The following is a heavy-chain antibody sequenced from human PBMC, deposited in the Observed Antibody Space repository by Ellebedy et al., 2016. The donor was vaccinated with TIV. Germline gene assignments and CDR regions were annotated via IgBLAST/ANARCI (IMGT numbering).Heavy chain of an antibody. J-gene: IGHJ6*03. CDR2: INPSGGST. CDR1: GYTFTSYH. V-gene: IGHV1-46*01. CDR3: ARDLYMDV. Sequence: ASVQVSCKASGYTFTSYHMHWVRQAPGQGLEWMGIINPSGGSTTYAQKFQGRVTMTRDTSTSTVNMEVSSLRYADTAVYYCARDLYMDVWGKGTTVTVSS.